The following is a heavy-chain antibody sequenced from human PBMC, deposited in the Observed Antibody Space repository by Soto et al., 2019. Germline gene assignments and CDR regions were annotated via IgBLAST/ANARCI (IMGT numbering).Heavy chain of an antibody. Sequence: SETLSLTCTVSGGSISSYYWSWIRQPPGKGLEWIGYIYYSGSTNYNPSLKSRVTISVDTSKNQFSLKLSSVTAADTAVYYCARVTMVRGEGANFDYWGQGTLVTV. D-gene: IGHD3-10*01. CDR2: IYYSGST. J-gene: IGHJ4*02. CDR3: ARVTMVRGEGANFDY. V-gene: IGHV4-59*01. CDR1: GGSISSYY.